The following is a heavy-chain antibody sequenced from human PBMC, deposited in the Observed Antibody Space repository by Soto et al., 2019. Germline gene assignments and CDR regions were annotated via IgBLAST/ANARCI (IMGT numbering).Heavy chain of an antibody. V-gene: IGHV3-30-3*01. D-gene: IGHD6-13*01. Sequence: QVQLVESGGGVVQPGRSLRLSCAASGFTFSSYAMHWVRQAPGKGLEWVAVISYDGSNKYYADSVKGRFTISRDNSKNTLYLQMNSLRAEDTAVYYCARESSSSSGMDVWGQGTTVTVX. CDR3: ARESSSSSGMDV. CDR1: GFTFSSYA. CDR2: ISYDGSNK. J-gene: IGHJ6*02.